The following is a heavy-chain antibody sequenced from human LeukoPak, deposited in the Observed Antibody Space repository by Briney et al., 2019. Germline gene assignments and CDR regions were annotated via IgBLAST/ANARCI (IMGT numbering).Heavy chain of an antibody. CDR1: GGSISSGSYY. CDR2: IYTSGST. V-gene: IGHV4-61*02. D-gene: IGHD2-15*01. Sequence: SQTLSLTCTLSGGSISSGSYYWSWIRQPGGKGREWIGRIYTSGSTNYNPSLKSRVTISVDTSKNQFSLKLSSVTAADTAVYYCARVYCSGGSCVVDYWGQGTLVTVSS. CDR3: ARVYCSGGSCVVDY. J-gene: IGHJ4*02.